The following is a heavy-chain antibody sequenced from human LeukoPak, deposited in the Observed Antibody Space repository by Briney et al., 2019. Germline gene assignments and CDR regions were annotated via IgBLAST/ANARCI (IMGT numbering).Heavy chain of an antibody. CDR2: IYTSGST. D-gene: IGHD3-10*01. J-gene: IGHJ5*02. CDR1: GGFISSYY. CDR3: ARGIRLGYGSGRDWFDP. V-gene: IGHV4-4*07. Sequence: SETLSLTCTVSGGFISSYYWSWIRQPAGKGLEWIGRIYTSGSTNYNPSLKRRVTMSVDTSKNQFSLKLNSVTAADTAVYYCARGIRLGYGSGRDWFDPWGQGTLVTVSS.